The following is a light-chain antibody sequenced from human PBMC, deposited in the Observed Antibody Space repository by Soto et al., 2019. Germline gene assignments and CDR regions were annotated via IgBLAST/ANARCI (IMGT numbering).Light chain of an antibody. Sequence: DIQMTQSPSSLSASVGDRVTSTCRASQSISSYLNWDQQKPGKAPKLLIYAASSLQSGVPSRFSGSGSGTDFTLTISSLQPEDFANYYCQQSYSTPYTFGQGTKLEIK. CDR2: AAS. CDR1: QSISSY. J-gene: IGKJ2*01. CDR3: QQSYSTPYT. V-gene: IGKV1-39*01.